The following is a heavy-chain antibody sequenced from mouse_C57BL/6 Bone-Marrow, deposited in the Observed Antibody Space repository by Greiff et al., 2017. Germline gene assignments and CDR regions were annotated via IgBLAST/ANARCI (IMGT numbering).Heavy chain of an antibody. CDR2: INPNYGTT. Sequence: QLQQAGPALLKPGAAVKISCMASGYSFTDYNMNWAKQSIGKSLEWIGVINPNYGTTGYNQKFKGKAPLTVDQSSSAACMQLKSLTSEDFAVFYGARSLMITGFMDYRGQET. CDR3: ARSLMITGFMDY. D-gene: IGHD2-4*01. V-gene: IGHV1-39*01. J-gene: IGHJ4*01. CDR1: GYSFTDYN.